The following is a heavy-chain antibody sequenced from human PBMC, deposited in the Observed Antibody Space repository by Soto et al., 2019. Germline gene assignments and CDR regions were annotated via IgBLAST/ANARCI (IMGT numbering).Heavy chain of an antibody. CDR1: GFTFSDYY. CDR3: ARDRGECSSTSCPDYYYYYGMDV. D-gene: IGHD2-2*01. V-gene: IGHV3-11*06. Sequence: QVQLVESGGGLVKPGGSLRLSCAASGFTFSDYYMSWIRQAPGKGLEWVSYISSSSSYTNYADSVKGRFTISRDNAKNTLYRQMNSLRAEDTAVYYCARDRGECSSTSCPDYYYYYGMDVWGQGTTVTVSS. CDR2: ISSSSSYT. J-gene: IGHJ6*02.